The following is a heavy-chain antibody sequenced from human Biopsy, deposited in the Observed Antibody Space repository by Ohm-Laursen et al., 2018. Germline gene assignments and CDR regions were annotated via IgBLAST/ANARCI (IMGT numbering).Heavy chain of an antibody. CDR2: ISGNSDII. V-gene: IGHV3-23*01. D-gene: IGHD4-17*01. CDR1: GFTFSSYA. CDR3: ALAAAQTVTHFDY. J-gene: IGHJ4*02. Sequence: SLRLSCTESGFTFSSYAMTWFRQAPGKGLEWVSTISGNSDIIYDTDSVKGRFTISRDNSKNTLYLQMNSLRADDTAVYYCALAAAQTVTHFDYWGQGTLVTVSS.